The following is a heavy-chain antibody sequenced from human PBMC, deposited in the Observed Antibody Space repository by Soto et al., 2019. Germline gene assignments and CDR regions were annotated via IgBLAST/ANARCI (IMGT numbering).Heavy chain of an antibody. J-gene: IGHJ3*02. Sequence: ASVKVSCKASGYTFTSYAMHWVRQAPGQRLEWMGWINAGNGNTKYSQKFQGRVTITRDTTASTAYMELSSLRSEDTAVYYCARDWELPGAFDIWGQGTMVTVSS. CDR2: INAGNGNT. V-gene: IGHV1-3*01. CDR1: GYTFTSYA. CDR3: ARDWELPGAFDI. D-gene: IGHD1-26*01.